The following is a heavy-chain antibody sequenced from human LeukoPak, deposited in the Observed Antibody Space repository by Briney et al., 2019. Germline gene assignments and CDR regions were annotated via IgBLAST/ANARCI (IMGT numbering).Heavy chain of an antibody. CDR3: AGLHLAAAEEFGT. J-gene: IGHJ5*02. D-gene: IGHD6-13*01. Sequence: PSETLSLTCTVSGRSINGHWWSWIRQPPGKGLEWIGDIYYSGDTNYKPALNIRVTISVDTSTSRCSLNLNSVPAAITALYYCAGLHLAAAEEFGTWGQGTLVSVSS. CDR2: IYYSGDT. V-gene: IGHV4-59*08. CDR1: GRSINGHW.